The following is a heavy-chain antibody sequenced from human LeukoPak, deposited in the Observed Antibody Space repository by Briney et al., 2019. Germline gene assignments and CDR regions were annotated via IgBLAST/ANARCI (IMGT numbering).Heavy chain of an antibody. D-gene: IGHD3-22*01. Sequence: GASVKVSCKAYGYTFISYGISWVRQAPGQGPEWMGWISAYNGNTNYAQKFQGRVTMTRDMSTSTVYMELSSLRSEDTAVYYCARAGYYDSSGYAFDIWGQGTMVTVSS. J-gene: IGHJ3*02. CDR3: ARAGYYDSSGYAFDI. V-gene: IGHV1-18*01. CDR2: ISAYNGNT. CDR1: GYTFISYG.